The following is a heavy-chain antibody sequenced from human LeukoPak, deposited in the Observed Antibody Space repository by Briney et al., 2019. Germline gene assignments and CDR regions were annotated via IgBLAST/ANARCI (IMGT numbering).Heavy chain of an antibody. CDR1: GGSISSSNW. CDR2: IYYSGST. CDR3: ARDGGWYRVIDY. D-gene: IGHD6-19*01. Sequence: SGTLSLTCAVSGGSISSSNWWSWVRQPPGKGLEWIGSIYYSGSTYYNPSLKSRVTISVDTSKNQFSLKLSSVTAADTAVYYCARDGGWYRVIDYWGQGTLVTVSS. V-gene: IGHV4-4*02. J-gene: IGHJ4*02.